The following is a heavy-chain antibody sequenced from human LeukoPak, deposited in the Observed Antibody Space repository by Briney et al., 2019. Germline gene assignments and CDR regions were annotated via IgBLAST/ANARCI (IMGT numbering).Heavy chain of an antibody. J-gene: IGHJ4*02. CDR1: GFTFSSYG. V-gene: IGHV3-33*01. CDR3: ARDRDSGGRQGYYFDY. D-gene: IGHD3-10*01. Sequence: PRGSLRLSCAASGFTFSSYGMHWVRQAPGKGLEWVAIIYFDGSNKYYADSVKGRFTISRDNSKSTLYLQMNSLRAEDTALYYCARDRDSGGRQGYYFDYWGQGTLVTVSS. CDR2: IYFDGSNK.